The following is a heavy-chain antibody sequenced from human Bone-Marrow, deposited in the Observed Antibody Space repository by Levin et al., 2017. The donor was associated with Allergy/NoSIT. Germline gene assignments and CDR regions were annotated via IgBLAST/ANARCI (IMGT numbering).Heavy chain of an antibody. CDR1: GYTFTSYG. CDR3: ARMDHYYDNWFDP. V-gene: IGHV1-18*01. J-gene: IGHJ5*02. D-gene: IGHD3-22*01. CDR2: ISAYNGNT. Sequence: GESLKISCKASGYTFTSYGISWVRQAPGQGLEWMGWISAYNGNTNYAQKLQGRVTMTTDTSTSTAYMELRSLRSDDTAVYYCARMDHYYDNWFDPWGQGTLVTVSS.